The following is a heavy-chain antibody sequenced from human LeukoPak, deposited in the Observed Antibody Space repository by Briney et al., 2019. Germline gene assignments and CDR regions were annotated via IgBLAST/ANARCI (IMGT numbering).Heavy chain of an antibody. CDR1: GGSISSYY. V-gene: IGHV4-59*01. J-gene: IGHJ3*02. CDR2: IYYSGST. CDR3: ARYGVTIFGIDTGAFDI. D-gene: IGHD3-3*01. Sequence: SETLSLTCTVSGGSISSYYWSWIRQPPGKGLEWIGYIYYSGSTNYNPSLKSRVTISVDTSKNQFSLKLSSVTAADTAVYYCARYGVTIFGIDTGAFDIWGQGTMVTVSS.